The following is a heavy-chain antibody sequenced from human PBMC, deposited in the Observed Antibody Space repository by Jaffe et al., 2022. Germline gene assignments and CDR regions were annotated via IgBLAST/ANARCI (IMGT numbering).Heavy chain of an antibody. J-gene: IGHJ4*02. V-gene: IGHV1-2*06. CDR2: INPNSGGT. Sequence: QVQLVQSGAEVKKPGASVKVSCKASGYTFTGYYMHWVRQAPGQGLEWMGRINPNSGGTNYAQKFQGRVTMTRDTSISTAYMELSRLRSDDTAVYYCARTIYDILTGYYIGEFDYWGQGTLVTVSS. CDR3: ARTIYDILTGYYIGEFDY. CDR1: GYTFTGYY. D-gene: IGHD3-9*01.